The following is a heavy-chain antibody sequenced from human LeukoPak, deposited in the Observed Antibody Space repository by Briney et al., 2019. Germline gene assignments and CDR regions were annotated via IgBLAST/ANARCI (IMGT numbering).Heavy chain of an antibody. CDR2: INHSGGT. CDR3: ARVKDSGSYYGSAFDI. Sequence: PSETLSLTCAVYGGSFSGYYWSWIRQPPGKGLEWIGEINHSGGTNYNPSLKSRVTISVDTSKNQFSLKLSSVTAADTAVYYCARVKDSGSYYGSAFDIWGQGTMVTVSS. V-gene: IGHV4-34*01. J-gene: IGHJ3*02. CDR1: GGSFSGYY. D-gene: IGHD1-26*01.